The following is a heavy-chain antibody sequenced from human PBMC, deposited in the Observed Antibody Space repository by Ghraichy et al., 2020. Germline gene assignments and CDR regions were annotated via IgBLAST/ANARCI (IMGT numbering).Heavy chain of an antibody. D-gene: IGHD3-16*01. Sequence: GESLNISCAASGFTFSSYSMNWVRQAPGKGLEWVSYISSSSSTIYYADSVKGRFTISRDNAKNSLYLQMNSLRDEDTAVYYCASIFYDYVWGSYPSPAYWGQGTLVTVSS. CDR2: ISSSSSTI. V-gene: IGHV3-48*02. CDR1: GFTFSSYS. CDR3: ASIFYDYVWGSYPSPAY. J-gene: IGHJ4*02.